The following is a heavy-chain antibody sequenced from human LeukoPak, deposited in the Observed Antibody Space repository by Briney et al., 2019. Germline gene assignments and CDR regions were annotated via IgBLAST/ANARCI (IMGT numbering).Heavy chain of an antibody. Sequence: GGSLRLSCVASGFSFRTYGMHWVRQAPGKGLEWVALIRNDGYANSVSGRFTISRDSSKNTLYLQMNSLRTEDTAVYYCAPAGDFYFDYWGQGTLVTVSS. CDR3: APAGDFYFDY. CDR2: IRNDG. CDR1: GFSFRTYG. J-gene: IGHJ4*02. D-gene: IGHD3-10*01. V-gene: IGHV3-30*02.